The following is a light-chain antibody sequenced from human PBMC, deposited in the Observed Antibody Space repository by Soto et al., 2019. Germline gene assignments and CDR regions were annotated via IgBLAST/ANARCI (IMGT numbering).Light chain of an antibody. CDR2: GAS. V-gene: IGKV3-15*01. CDR3: QQYSNWPLT. J-gene: IGKJ4*01. Sequence: EIVMTHSPATVSLSPVERATLSCRASESVSTNLAWYQQKAGQAPRLLIFGASTRAAGIPARFSGSGSGTEFTLTVSSLQSEDFAVYYCQQYSNWPLTFGGGTKVDIK. CDR1: ESVSTN.